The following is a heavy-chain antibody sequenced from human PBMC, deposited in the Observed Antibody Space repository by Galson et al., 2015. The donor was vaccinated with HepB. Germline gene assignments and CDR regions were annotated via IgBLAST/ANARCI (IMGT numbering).Heavy chain of an antibody. D-gene: IGHD1-26*01. Sequence: SVKVSCKASGYTFTSYAMHWVRQAPGQRLEWMGWINAGNGNTKYSQKFQGRVTITRDTSASTAYMELSSLRSEDTAVYYCARDQRMRELLPGYWGQGTLVTVSS. CDR3: ARDQRMRELLPGY. CDR1: GYTFTSYA. V-gene: IGHV1-3*01. J-gene: IGHJ4*02. CDR2: INAGNGNT.